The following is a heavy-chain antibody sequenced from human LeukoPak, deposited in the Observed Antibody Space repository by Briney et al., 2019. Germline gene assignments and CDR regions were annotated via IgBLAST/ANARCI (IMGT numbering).Heavy chain of an antibody. CDR1: GFTFDDYA. Sequence: GRSLRLSCAASGFTFDDYAMHWVRQAPGKGLEWVSGISWNSGSIGYADSVKGRFTISRDNAKNSLYLQMNSLRAEDTALYYCAKVRNDAFDIWGQGTMVTVSS. CDR2: ISWNSGSI. CDR3: AKVRNDAFDI. V-gene: IGHV3-9*01. D-gene: IGHD1-1*01. J-gene: IGHJ3*02.